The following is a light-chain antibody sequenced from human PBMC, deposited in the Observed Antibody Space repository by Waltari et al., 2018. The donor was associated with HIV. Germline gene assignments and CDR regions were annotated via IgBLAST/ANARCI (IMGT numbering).Light chain of an antibody. CDR1: SSDVGSYNL. V-gene: IGLV2-23*01. CDR3: SINAGRTTPGWV. J-gene: IGLJ3*02. Sequence: QSALTQPASVSGSPGQANTISCTGTSSDVGSYNLVSWYQQPPGNAPKLKIYEGSKRPSGVSNRFFCCKSGHAAGVTICWLQGESETDFSCSINAGRTTPGWVYGGGPKLTVL. CDR2: EGS.